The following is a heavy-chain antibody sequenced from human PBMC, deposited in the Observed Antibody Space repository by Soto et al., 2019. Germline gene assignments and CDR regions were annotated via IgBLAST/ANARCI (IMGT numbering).Heavy chain of an antibody. CDR1: GFTVSSNY. J-gene: IGHJ4*02. CDR3: ARGPTSAAARPDEGY. CDR2: IYSGGST. Sequence: EVQLVESGGGLVQPGGSLRLSCAASGFTVSSNYMSWVRQAPGKGLEWVSVIYSGGSTYYADSVKGRFTISRDNSKNTLYLQMNSLRAEDTAVYYRARGPTSAAARPDEGYWGQGTLVTVSS. V-gene: IGHV3-66*01. D-gene: IGHD6-6*01.